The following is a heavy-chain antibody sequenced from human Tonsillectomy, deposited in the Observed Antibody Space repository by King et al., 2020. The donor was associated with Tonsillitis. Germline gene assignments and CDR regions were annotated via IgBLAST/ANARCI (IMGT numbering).Heavy chain of an antibody. CDR1: GYTFNNYG. CDR2: ISAYNANT. V-gene: IGHV1-18*04. J-gene: IGHJ4*02. Sequence: QLVQSGAEVKKPGASVKVSCKASGYTFNNYGFSWVRQAPGQGLEWMGWISAYNANTHYAQELQGRVTMTTDTSTSTAYMELRSLRSDDTVVYYRATESLVVPTACHYWGQGTLVTVSS. D-gene: IGHD2-2*01. CDR3: ATESLVVPTACHY.